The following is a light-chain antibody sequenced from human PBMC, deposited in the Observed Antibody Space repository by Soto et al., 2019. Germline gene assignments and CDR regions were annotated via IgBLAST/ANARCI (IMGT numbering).Light chain of an antibody. CDR3: QQDNNCPLA. V-gene: IGKV3-15*01. CDR2: GAS. J-gene: IGKJ1*01. CDR1: QSVSSN. Sequence: EIVMTQSPATLSVSPGERATLSCRASQSVSSNFAWYQQKPGQAPRLLIYGASTRATGIPARFSGSGSGTEFTLTISSLQSEDFAVYYCQQDNNCPLALGQGTKVEIK.